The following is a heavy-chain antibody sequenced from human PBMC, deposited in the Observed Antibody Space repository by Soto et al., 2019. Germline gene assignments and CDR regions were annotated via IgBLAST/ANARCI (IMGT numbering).Heavy chain of an antibody. V-gene: IGHV1-18*01. J-gene: IGHJ3*02. D-gene: IGHD5-12*01. Sequence: QGQLLQSGDEVKTPGASVRVSCRASGYPFTSYGTSWVRQAPGQGLEWVAWISAYNGKRDTAEKFQGRVTMTLDTSTDTAHMELGDLTSADSAVYYCARGRIVASIHDAFAIWGQGTKVTVSS. CDR2: ISAYNGKR. CDR1: GYPFTSYG. CDR3: ARGRIVASIHDAFAI.